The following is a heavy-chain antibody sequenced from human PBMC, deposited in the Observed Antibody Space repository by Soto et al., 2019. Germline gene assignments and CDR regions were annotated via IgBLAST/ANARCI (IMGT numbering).Heavy chain of an antibody. CDR3: AREGPLTNGYCSGGSCPGDY. V-gene: IGHV3-7*01. CDR1: GFTFSSYW. Sequence: GGSLRLSCAASGFTFSSYWMSWVRQAPGKGLEWVANIKQDGSEKYYVDSVKGRFTISRDNAKNSLYLQMNSLRAEDTAVYYCAREGPLTNGYCSGGSCPGDYWGQGTLVTVSS. D-gene: IGHD2-15*01. CDR2: IKQDGSEK. J-gene: IGHJ4*02.